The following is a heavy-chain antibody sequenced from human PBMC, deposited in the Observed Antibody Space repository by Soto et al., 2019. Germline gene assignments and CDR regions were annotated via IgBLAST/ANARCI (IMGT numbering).Heavy chain of an antibody. D-gene: IGHD2-2*03. Sequence: SETLSLTCTVSGGSISSYYWSWIRQPPGKGLEWIGYIYYSGSTNYNPSLKSRVTISVATSTNQVSLKLSSVTAADTAVYYCARLTSMDIVVVPAAYNWFDPWGQGTLVTVSS. CDR3: ARLTSMDIVVVPAAYNWFDP. V-gene: IGHV4-59*08. J-gene: IGHJ5*02. CDR2: IYYSGST. CDR1: GGSISSYY.